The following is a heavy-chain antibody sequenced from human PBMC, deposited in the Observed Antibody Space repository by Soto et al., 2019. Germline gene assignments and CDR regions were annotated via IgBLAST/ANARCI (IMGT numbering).Heavy chain of an antibody. D-gene: IGHD2-15*01. CDR3: AKDSCSGGSCNGMDV. Sequence: GGSLRLSCAASGFTFDDYAMHWVRQAPGKGLEWVSLISGDGGSTYYADSVKGRFTISRDNSKNSLYLQMNSLRTEDTALYYCAKDSCSGGSCNGMDVWGQGTTVTVSS. J-gene: IGHJ6*02. V-gene: IGHV3-43*02. CDR1: GFTFDDYA. CDR2: ISGDGGST.